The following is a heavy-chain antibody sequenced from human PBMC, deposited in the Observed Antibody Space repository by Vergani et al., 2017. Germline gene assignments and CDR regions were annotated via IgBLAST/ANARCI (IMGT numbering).Heavy chain of an antibody. CDR3: ARAPRVYYFDY. CDR1: GGSISSGGYY. V-gene: IGHV4-31*03. Sequence: QVQLQESGPGMVKPSQTLSLPCTVSGGSISSGGYYWSWLRQHPGKGLEWIGYIYYSGSTYYNPSLKSRVTITVDTSKKQFSLKLSSVTAADTAVYYCARAPRVYYFDYWGQGTLVTVSS. J-gene: IGHJ4*02. CDR2: IYYSGST.